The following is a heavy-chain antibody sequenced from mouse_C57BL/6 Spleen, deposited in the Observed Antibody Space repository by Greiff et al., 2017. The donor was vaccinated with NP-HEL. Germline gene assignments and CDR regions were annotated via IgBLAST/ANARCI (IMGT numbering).Heavy chain of an antibody. J-gene: IGHJ4*01. Sequence: VQLKESGGGLVQPGGSLNLSCAASGFTFTDYYMTWVRQPPGKALEWFGFIRNKANGYTTEYSVSVKGRFTISRDSSQLILYLQMNALRAEDSATYYCARSPDYCSIPYAMDYWGQGTSVTVSS. D-gene: IGHD2-4*01. CDR2: IRNKANGYTT. CDR1: GFTFTDYY. CDR3: ARSPDYCSIPYAMDY. V-gene: IGHV7-3*01.